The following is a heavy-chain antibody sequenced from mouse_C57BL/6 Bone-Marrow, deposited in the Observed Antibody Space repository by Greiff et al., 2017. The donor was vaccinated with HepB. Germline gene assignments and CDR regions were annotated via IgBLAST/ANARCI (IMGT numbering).Heavy chain of an antibody. Sequence: QVQLQQSGPGLVKPSQSLFLTCSITGFPITSGYSWIWIRQSPGKPLEWMGYITHSGETFYNPSLQSPISITRETSKNQFFLQLNSVTTEDTAMYYCAGANSTVVDYWGQGTTLTVSS. CDR1: GFPITSGYS. CDR2: ITHSGET. V-gene: IGHV12-3*01. CDR3: AGANSTVVDY. D-gene: IGHD1-1*01. J-gene: IGHJ2*01.